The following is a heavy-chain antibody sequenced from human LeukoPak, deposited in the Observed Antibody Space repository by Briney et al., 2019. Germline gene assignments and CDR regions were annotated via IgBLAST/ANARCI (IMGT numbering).Heavy chain of an antibody. J-gene: IGHJ4*02. Sequence: GGSLRLSCAASGFTFTDAWMSWVRQAPGKGLEWVARVKNEIDGGTTDYAAPVKGRFTISRDDSKNTLYLQMNSPKTDDTAVYYCTTARVGYWGQGTLVTVSS. V-gene: IGHV3-15*01. CDR3: TTARVGY. CDR2: VKNEIDGGTT. CDR1: GFTFTDAW. D-gene: IGHD2-2*01.